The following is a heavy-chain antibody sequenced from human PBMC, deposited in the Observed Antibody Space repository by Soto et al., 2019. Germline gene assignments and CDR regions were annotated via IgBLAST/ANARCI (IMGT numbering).Heavy chain of an antibody. D-gene: IGHD6-19*01. CDR2: IYYSGST. Sequence: PSETLSLTCTVSGGSINNYYWIWIRQPPGKGLEWIGYIYYSGSTNYNPSLKSRVNISVDTSKNQVSLNLNSVTAADTAVYYCARERHSGNYGMDVWGLGTTVTV. J-gene: IGHJ6*02. CDR1: GGSINNYY. V-gene: IGHV4-59*01. CDR3: ARERHSGNYGMDV.